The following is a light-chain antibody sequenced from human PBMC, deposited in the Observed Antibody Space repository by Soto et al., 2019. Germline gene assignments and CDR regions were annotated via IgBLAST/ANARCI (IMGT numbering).Light chain of an antibody. CDR3: QQYYRTPWT. J-gene: IGKJ1*01. Sequence: DILMTQSPDSLTVSLGERATIKCKSSQTVLYNSNNKNYLAWYQQKPGQPPELLFYWASTRESGVPDRFSASGSGTDFTLTVSSLQAEDVAVYYCQQYYRTPWTFGQGTKVDIK. CDR2: WAS. V-gene: IGKV4-1*01. CDR1: QTVLYNSNNKNY.